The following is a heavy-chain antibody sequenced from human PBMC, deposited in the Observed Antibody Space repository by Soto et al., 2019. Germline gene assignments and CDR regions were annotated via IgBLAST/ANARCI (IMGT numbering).Heavy chain of an antibody. CDR1: GYTFTSYG. J-gene: IGHJ5*02. CDR3: ARGPPDIYGDDWFDP. Sequence: ASVKVSCKASGYTFTSYGISWVRQAPGQGLEWMGWISAYNGNTNYAQKLQGRVTMTTDTSTSTAYMELRSLRSDDTAVYYCARGPPDIYGDDWFDPWGQGTLVTVSS. CDR2: ISAYNGNT. D-gene: IGHD4-17*01. V-gene: IGHV1-18*01.